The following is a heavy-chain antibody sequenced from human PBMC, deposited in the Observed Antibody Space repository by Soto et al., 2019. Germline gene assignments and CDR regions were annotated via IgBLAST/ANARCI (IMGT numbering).Heavy chain of an antibody. J-gene: IGHJ3*02. Sequence: ASVNVSCNASGYTFTGYYMHWVRQAPGQGLEWMGWINPNSGGTNYAQKFQGWVTMTRDTSISTAYMELSRLRSDDTAVYYCAREYTSSYRDAFDIGGQGTMVTLSS. CDR1: GYTFTGYY. CDR2: INPNSGGT. D-gene: IGHD2-2*02. V-gene: IGHV1-2*04. CDR3: AREYTSSYRDAFDI.